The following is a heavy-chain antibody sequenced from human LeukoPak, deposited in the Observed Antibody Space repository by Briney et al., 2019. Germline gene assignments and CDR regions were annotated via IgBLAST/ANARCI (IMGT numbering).Heavy chain of an antibody. J-gene: IGHJ4*02. V-gene: IGHV3-49*03. Sequence: GGSLRLSCTASGFTFGDYAMTWFRQAPGKGLEWVGFIRSKAYGGTTEYAASVKGRFTISRDDSKNSLYLQMNSLKTEDTAVYYCARERYGDHGVALDYWGQGTLVTVSS. D-gene: IGHD4-17*01. CDR2: IRSKAYGGTT. CDR3: ARERYGDHGVALDY. CDR1: GFTFGDYA.